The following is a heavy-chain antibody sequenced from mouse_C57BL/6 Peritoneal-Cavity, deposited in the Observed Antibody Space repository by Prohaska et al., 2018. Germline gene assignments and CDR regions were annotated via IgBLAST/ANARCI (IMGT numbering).Heavy chain of an antibody. D-gene: IGHD2-3*01. CDR1: GFTFNTYA. J-gene: IGHJ2*01. CDR3: VREWTRDGYYEGFDY. Sequence: EVQLVESGGGLVQPKGSLKLSCAASGFTFNTYAMHWVRQAPGKGLEWVARIRSKSSNYATYYADSVKDRFTISRDDSQSMLYLQMNNLKTEDTAMYYCVREWTRDGYYEGFDYWGQGTTLTVSS. CDR2: IRSKSSNYAT. V-gene: IGHV10-3*01.